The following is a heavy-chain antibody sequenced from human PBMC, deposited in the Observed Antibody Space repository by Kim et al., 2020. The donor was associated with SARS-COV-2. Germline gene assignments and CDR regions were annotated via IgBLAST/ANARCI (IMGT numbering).Heavy chain of an antibody. Sequence: GGSLRLSCAASGFRFSTSWMHWVRQAPGKGLVWVSRVDPYGGLRTYPDSVKGRFTISRDNAKNTLYLQMNSLRVEDTAVYYCASSEPIIFGTLKFDPWGRGTLVTVPS. V-gene: IGHV3-74*03. D-gene: IGHD3-9*01. CDR2: VDPYGGLR. CDR1: GFRFSTSW. J-gene: IGHJ5*02. CDR3: ASSEPIIFGTLKFDP.